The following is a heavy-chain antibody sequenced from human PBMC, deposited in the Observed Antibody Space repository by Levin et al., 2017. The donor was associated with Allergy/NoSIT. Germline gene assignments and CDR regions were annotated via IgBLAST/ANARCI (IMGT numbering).Heavy chain of an antibody. J-gene: IGHJ2*01. CDR1: GGSISSGDY. V-gene: IGHV4-30-4*01. CDR3: ARKFGAYWYFDL. D-gene: IGHD4/OR15-4a*01. Sequence: SETLSLTCTVSGGSISSGDYWSWIRQPPGKGLEWIGYMFYSGSTYYNPSLKSRVIILVDTSKNQFSLKLSSVIAADTAVYYCARKFGAYWYFDLWGRGTLVTVSS. CDR2: MFYSGST.